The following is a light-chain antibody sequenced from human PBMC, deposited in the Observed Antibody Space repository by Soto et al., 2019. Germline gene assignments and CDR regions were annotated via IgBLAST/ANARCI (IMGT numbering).Light chain of an antibody. J-gene: IGLJ2*01. Sequence: QSVLTQPASVSGSPGQSITISCTGSSSDIGGYDYVSWYQHHPGKAPKLIIYDVSNRHSGVSNRFSGSKSGNTASLTISGLQAEDKSDYYCSSYTTIRSLVRLGGGTKLTVL. CDR1: SSDIGGYDY. V-gene: IGLV2-14*03. CDR2: DVS. CDR3: SSYTTIRSLVR.